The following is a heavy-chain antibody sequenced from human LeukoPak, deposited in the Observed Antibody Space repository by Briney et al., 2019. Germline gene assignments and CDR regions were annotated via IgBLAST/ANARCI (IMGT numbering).Heavy chain of an antibody. CDR2: IIPIFGTA. V-gene: IGHV1-69*05. CDR1: GGTFSSYA. J-gene: IGHJ6*03. D-gene: IGHD5-18*01. CDR3: AIGRYSQYYYYMDV. Sequence: SVKVSCKASGGTFSSYAISWVRQAPGQGLEWMGGIIPIFGTANYAQKFQGRVTITTDESTSTAYMELSSLRSEDTAVYYCAIGRYSQYYYYMDVWGKGTTVTVSS.